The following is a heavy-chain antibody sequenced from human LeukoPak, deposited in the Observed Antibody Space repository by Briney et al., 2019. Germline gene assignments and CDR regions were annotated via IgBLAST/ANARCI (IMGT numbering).Heavy chain of an antibody. Sequence: PGGSLRLSCATSGFTFSSYWMTWVRRAPGKGLEWVANIKQDGSEKYYVDSVKGRFTISRDNAKNSLYPQMNSLRAEDTAVYYCARGRGLDYWGQGTLVTVSS. CDR2: IKQDGSEK. J-gene: IGHJ4*02. D-gene: IGHD3-10*01. V-gene: IGHV3-7*01. CDR1: GFTFSSYW. CDR3: ARGRGLDY.